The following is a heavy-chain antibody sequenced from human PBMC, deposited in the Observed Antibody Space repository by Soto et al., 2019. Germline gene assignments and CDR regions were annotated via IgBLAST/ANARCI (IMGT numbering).Heavy chain of an antibody. Sequence: GASVKVSCKASGYTFTSYAMHWVRQAPGQRLEWMGWINAGNGNTKYSQKFQGRVTITRDTSASTAYMELSSLRSEDTAVYYCATDARYDFWSGYKNEWGQGTLVTVSS. CDR2: INAGNGNT. D-gene: IGHD3-3*01. CDR3: ATDARYDFWSGYKNE. J-gene: IGHJ4*02. CDR1: GYTFTSYA. V-gene: IGHV1-3*01.